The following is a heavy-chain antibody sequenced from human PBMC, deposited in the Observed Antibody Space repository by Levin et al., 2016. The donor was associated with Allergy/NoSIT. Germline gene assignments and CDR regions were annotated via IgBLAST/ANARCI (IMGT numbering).Heavy chain of an antibody. V-gene: IGHV4-39*01. Sequence: SETLSLTCSVSGGSISSGMSYWGWIRQPPGKGLEFIATIYYTGSTYYNPSLKSRVTVSVDTSKNQFSLKLTSVTAADTAIYYCARLEGAGTMVPGVTRWIDPWGQGTLVTVSS. J-gene: IGHJ5*02. CDR1: GGSISSGMSY. CDR3: ARLEGAGTMVPGVTRWIDP. CDR2: IYYTGST. D-gene: IGHD3-10*01.